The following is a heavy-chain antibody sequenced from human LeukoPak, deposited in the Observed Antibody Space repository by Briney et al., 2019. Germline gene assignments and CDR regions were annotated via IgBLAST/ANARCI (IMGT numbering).Heavy chain of an antibody. J-gene: IGHJ5*02. CDR3: ARHRVTMVRGVTYNWFDP. CDR2: IYYSGST. D-gene: IGHD3-10*01. Sequence: PSETLSLTCTVSGGSISSSSYYWGWIRQPPGKGLEWIGSIYYSGSTYYNPSLKSRVTISVDTSKNQFSLKLRSVTAADTAVYYCARHRVTMVRGVTYNWFDPWGQGTLVTVSS. CDR1: GGSISSSSYY. V-gene: IGHV4-39*01.